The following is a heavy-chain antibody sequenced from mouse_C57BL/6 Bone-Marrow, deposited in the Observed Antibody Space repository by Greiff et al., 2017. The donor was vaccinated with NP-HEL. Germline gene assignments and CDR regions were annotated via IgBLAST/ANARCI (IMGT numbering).Heavy chain of an antibody. Sequence: LQESGPELVKPGASVKISCKASGYTFTDYYINWVKQRPGQGLEWIGWIFPGSGSTYYNEKFKGKATLTVDKSSSTAYMLLSSLTSEDSAVYFCARDYYGSSYDWYFDVWGTGTTVTVSS. J-gene: IGHJ1*03. D-gene: IGHD1-1*01. CDR3: ARDYYGSSYDWYFDV. V-gene: IGHV1-75*01. CDR1: GYTFTDYY. CDR2: IFPGSGST.